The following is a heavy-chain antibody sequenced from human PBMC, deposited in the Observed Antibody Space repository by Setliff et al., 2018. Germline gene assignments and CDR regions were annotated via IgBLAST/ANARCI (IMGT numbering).Heavy chain of an antibody. CDR2: ISGYNGDT. Sequence: ASVKVSCKASGYTFTSYGINWVRQAPGQRLEWVGWISGYNGDTNYAQKFQGRVTMTTDGSTRTAYMELRSLISDDTAVYYCARCFPFLSGYDRGAFDSWGQGTLVTVSS. J-gene: IGHJ4*02. CDR3: ARCFPFLSGYDRGAFDS. V-gene: IGHV1-18*01. D-gene: IGHD5-12*01. CDR1: GYTFTSYG.